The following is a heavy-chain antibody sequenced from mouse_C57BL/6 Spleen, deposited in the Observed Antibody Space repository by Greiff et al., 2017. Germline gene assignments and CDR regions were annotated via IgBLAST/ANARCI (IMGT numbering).Heavy chain of an antibody. CDR2: IDPSDSYT. D-gene: IGHD1-1*02. CDR3: ARQGWC. V-gene: IGHV1-59*01. Sequence: QVQLQQPGAELVRPGTSVKLSCKASGYTFTSYWMHWVKQRPGQGLEWIGVIDPSDSYTNYNQKFKGKATLTVDTSSSTAYMQLSSLTSEDAAVYYCARQGWCWGQGTTLTVSS. CDR1: GYTFTSYW. J-gene: IGHJ2*01.